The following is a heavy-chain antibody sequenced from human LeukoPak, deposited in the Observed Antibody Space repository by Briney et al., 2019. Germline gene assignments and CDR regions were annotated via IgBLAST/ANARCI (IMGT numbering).Heavy chain of an antibody. CDR2: IKQDGSEK. J-gene: IGHJ4*02. CDR1: GFTFSNAW. D-gene: IGHD6-19*01. V-gene: IGHV3-7*03. Sequence: GGSLRLSCAASGFTFSNAWMSWVRQAPGKGLEWVANIKQDGSEKYYVDSVKGRFTISRDNAKNSLYLQMNSLRAEDTAVYYCARDGSGWSYWGQGTLVTASS. CDR3: ARDGSGWSY.